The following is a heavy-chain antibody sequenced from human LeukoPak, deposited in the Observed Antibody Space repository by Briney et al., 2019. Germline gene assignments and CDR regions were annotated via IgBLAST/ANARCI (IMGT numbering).Heavy chain of an antibody. CDR1: GFTFSDHY. Sequence: GGSLRLSCAASGFTFSDHYMSWIRPAPGKGLEWVSYISSSGSTIYYADSVKGRFTISRDNAKNSLYLQMNSLRAEDTAVYYCARVIGGYSYAPFGYWGQGTLVTVSS. D-gene: IGHD5-18*01. CDR2: ISSSGSTI. CDR3: ARVIGGYSYAPFGY. V-gene: IGHV3-11*04. J-gene: IGHJ4*02.